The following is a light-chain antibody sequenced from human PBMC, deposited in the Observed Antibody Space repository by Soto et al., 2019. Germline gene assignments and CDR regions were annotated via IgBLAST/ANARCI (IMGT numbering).Light chain of an antibody. CDR2: DVT. CDR3: SSYTSRSTYV. V-gene: IGLV2-18*02. CDR1: IRDVGFYAR. Sequence: QSSLTQPPSVSGSPGHSFTISCTGTIRDVGFYARVSWYQQPPGTAPKLLIYDVTSRPSGVPDRFSGSQSGKTASLTISGLQAEDEADSYCSSYTSRSTYVFGTGTKVTVL. J-gene: IGLJ1*01.